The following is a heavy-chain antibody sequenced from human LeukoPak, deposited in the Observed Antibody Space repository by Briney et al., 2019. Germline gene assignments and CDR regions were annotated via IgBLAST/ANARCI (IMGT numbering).Heavy chain of an antibody. CDR2: ISSNGDNT. J-gene: IGHJ3*01. D-gene: IGHD2-15*01. CDR3: TRDSALLGVAFDL. V-gene: IGHV3-64D*06. CDR1: GFPFNTYA. Sequence: GGSLRLSCSASGFPFNTYAIHWVRQAPGKGLEYVAGISSNGDNTDFADSAKGRFTISRDNSNSTLFLQMNSLRAEDTAVYFCTRDSALLGVAFDLWGQGTVVTDSS.